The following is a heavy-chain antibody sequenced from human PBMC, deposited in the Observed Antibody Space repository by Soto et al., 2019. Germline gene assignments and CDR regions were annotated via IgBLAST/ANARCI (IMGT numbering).Heavy chain of an antibody. CDR2: IYYSGTT. CDR1: GGSINSGGYY. V-gene: IGHV4-31*03. CDR3: ARAGLGIEVAGLFYNYGMDV. J-gene: IGHJ6*02. Sequence: QVQLQESGPGLLKPSQTLSLTCTVSGGSINSGGYYWNWIRQHPGKGLEWIGFIYYSGTTYYNPSLKSRVTMSRDTSKSQFSPKLSSVAAANTAVYYCARAGLGIEVAGLFYNYGMDVWGQGTTVTVSS. D-gene: IGHD6-19*01.